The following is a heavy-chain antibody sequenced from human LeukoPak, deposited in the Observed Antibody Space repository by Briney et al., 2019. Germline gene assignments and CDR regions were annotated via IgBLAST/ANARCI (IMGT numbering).Heavy chain of an antibody. Sequence: PGGSLRLSCAASGFTFSSYGMHWVRQAPGKGLEWVAVIWYDGSNKYYADSVKGRFTISRDSSKNTLYLQMNSLRAEDTAVYYCARDPGAYYYDSSGYYHDYCGQGTLVTVSS. D-gene: IGHD3-22*01. J-gene: IGHJ4*02. CDR3: ARDPGAYYYDSSGYYHDY. CDR2: IWYDGSNK. V-gene: IGHV3-33*01. CDR1: GFTFSSYG.